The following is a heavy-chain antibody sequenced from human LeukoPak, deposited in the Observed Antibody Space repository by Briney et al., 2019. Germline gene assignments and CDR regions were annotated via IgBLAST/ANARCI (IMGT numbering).Heavy chain of an antibody. J-gene: IGHJ6*03. V-gene: IGHV3-66*02. CDR3: ASGPPALDGYDILTGYYKGYYYYYMDV. Sequence: GGSLRLSCAASGFTVSSNYMSWVRRAPGKGLEWVSVIYSGGSTYYADSVKGRFTISRDNSKNTLYLQMNSLRAEDTAVYYCASGPPALDGYDILTGYYKGYYYYYMDVWGKGTTVTVSS. CDR2: IYSGGST. D-gene: IGHD3-9*01. CDR1: GFTVSSNY.